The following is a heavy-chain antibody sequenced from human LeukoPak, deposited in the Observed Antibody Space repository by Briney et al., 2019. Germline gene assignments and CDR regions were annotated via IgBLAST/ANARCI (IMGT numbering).Heavy chain of an antibody. V-gene: IGHV3-33*08. J-gene: IGHJ5*02. D-gene: IGHD6-19*01. CDR1: GFTFSSYG. CDR3: ARGRYSSGAWFDP. CDR2: VWYDGSNK. Sequence: GGSLRLSCAASGFTFSSYGMHWVRQAPGKGLEWVAVVWYDGSNKYYADSVKGRFTISRDNSKKTLYLQMNSLRAEDTAVYYCARGRYSSGAWFDPWGQGTLVTVSS.